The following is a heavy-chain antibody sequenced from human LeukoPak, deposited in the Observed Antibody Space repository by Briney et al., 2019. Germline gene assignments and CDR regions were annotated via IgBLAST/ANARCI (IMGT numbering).Heavy chain of an antibody. Sequence: ASVKVSCKASGYAYTSYDINWVRHATGQGLEWMGWMNPNSGNTGYAQKFQGRVTMTRNTSISTAYMELSSLRSEDTAVYYCARGRIIKYGSDYYFDYWGQGTLVTVSS. CDR1: GYAYTSYD. D-gene: IGHD3-10*01. CDR2: MNPNSGNT. CDR3: ARGRIIKYGSDYYFDY. V-gene: IGHV1-8*01. J-gene: IGHJ4*02.